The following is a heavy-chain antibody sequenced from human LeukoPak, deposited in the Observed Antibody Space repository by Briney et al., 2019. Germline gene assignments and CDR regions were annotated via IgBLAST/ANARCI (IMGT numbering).Heavy chain of an antibody. CDR2: ISGSGGST. CDR1: GFTFSSYG. V-gene: IGHV3-23*01. D-gene: IGHD6-19*01. Sequence: PGGSLRLSCAASGFTFSSYGMSWVRQAPGKGLEWVSAISGSGGSTYYADSVKGRFTISRDNSKNTLYLQMNSLGAEDTAVYYCAKSMGYSNGNDYWGQGTLVTVSS. CDR3: AKSMGYSNGNDY. J-gene: IGHJ4*02.